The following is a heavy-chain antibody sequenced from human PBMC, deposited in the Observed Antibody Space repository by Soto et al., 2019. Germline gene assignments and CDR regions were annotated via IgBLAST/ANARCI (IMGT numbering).Heavy chain of an antibody. Sequence: AAVKVSCKASGGTFSSFGISWVRQAPGQGLEWMGGIIPVFGRPNYAQRFRGRLTITADESTSTSYMELIDLGAEDTAVYYCAREGSGYNFWGQGTQVTVSS. J-gene: IGHJ1*01. CDR1: GGTFSSFG. CDR2: IIPVFGRP. V-gene: IGHV1-69*13. D-gene: IGHD5-12*01. CDR3: AREGSGYNF.